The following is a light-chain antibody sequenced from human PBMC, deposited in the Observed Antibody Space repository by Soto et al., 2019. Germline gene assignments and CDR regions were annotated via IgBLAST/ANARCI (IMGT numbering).Light chain of an antibody. V-gene: IGKV1-5*03. CDR3: QQYNSYPWT. Sequence: DIQMTQSPSTLSASVGDRVTITCRASQSISSWLAWYQKKPGKAPKLLIYKASSLESGVPSRFSGCGSGTEFTLTISSLQPDDFATYYCQQYNSYPWTFGQGTKVEIK. CDR2: KAS. J-gene: IGKJ1*01. CDR1: QSISSW.